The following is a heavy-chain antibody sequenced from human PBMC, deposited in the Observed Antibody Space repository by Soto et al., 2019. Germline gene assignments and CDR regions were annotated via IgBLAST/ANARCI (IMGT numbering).Heavy chain of an antibody. CDR3: ARGGETYYYDTDGSYGYHFDS. J-gene: IGHJ4*02. D-gene: IGHD3-22*01. CDR2: IFSSGRT. CDR1: GGSISGHYYF. Sequence: NPSETLSLTCSVSGGSISGHYYFWSWVRQSPGRGLEWVGSIFSSGRTSYSPSLRSRVRMSVDASNNRFSLHMTSVTAADTAVYFCARGGETYYYDTDGSYGYHFDSGGSGYLVTVP. V-gene: IGHV4-30-4*01.